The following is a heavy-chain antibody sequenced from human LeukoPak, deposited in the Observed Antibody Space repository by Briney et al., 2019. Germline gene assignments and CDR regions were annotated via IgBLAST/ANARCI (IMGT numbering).Heavy chain of an antibody. V-gene: IGHV3-7*01. CDR2: IREDGTEK. CDR1: GFTFSGAW. D-gene: IGHD4-17*01. CDR3: ARDYGDYVFSY. Sequence: GGSLRLSCTASGFTFSGAWMTWVRQAPGKGLEWVANIREDGTEKNYVDSVKGRFTISRDNAKNSLFLQMNSLRAEDTAVYYCARDYGDYVFSYWGQGTLVTVSS. J-gene: IGHJ4*02.